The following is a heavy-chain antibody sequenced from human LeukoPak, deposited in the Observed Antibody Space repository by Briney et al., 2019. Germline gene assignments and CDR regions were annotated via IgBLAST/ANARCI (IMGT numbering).Heavy chain of an antibody. D-gene: IGHD3-22*01. CDR3: ARVGMGYDSSGYYYEFDY. Sequence: HPGGSLRLSCAAFGFTVSSNYMSWVRQAPGKGLEWVSVIYSGGSTYYADSVKGRFTISRDNSKNTLYLQMNSLRAEDTAVYYCARVGMGYDSSGYYYEFDYWGQGTLVTVSS. CDR1: GFTVSSNY. CDR2: IYSGGST. J-gene: IGHJ4*02. V-gene: IGHV3-53*01.